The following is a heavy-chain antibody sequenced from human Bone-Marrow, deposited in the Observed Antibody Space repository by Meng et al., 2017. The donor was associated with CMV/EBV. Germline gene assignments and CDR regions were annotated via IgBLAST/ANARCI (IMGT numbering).Heavy chain of an antibody. Sequence: SETLSLTCAVYGGSFSGYYWSWIRQPPGKGLEWIGEINHSGSTNYNPSLKSRVTISVDTSKNQFSLKLSSVTAADTAVYYCAREPLSGHHFDYWGQGTLVTVSS. D-gene: IGHD1-26*01. J-gene: IGHJ4*02. CDR2: INHSGST. V-gene: IGHV4-34*01. CDR1: GGSFSGYY. CDR3: AREPLSGHHFDY.